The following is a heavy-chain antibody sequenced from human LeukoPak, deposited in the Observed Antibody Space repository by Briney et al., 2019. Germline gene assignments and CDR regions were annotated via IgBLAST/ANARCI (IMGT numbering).Heavy chain of an antibody. Sequence: SETLSLTCTVSGGSISSSSCYWGWIRQPPGKGLEWIGSIYYSGSTYYHPSLKSRVTISVDTSKNQFSLKLSSVTAADTAVYYCARHIAVYSSGWCDYWGQGTLVTVSS. D-gene: IGHD6-19*01. CDR1: GGSISSSSCY. CDR3: ARHIAVYSSGWCDY. CDR2: IYYSGST. V-gene: IGHV4-39*01. J-gene: IGHJ4*02.